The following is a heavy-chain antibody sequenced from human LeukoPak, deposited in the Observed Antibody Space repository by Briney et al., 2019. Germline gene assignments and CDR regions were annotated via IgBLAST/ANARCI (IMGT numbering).Heavy chain of an antibody. CDR1: GFTFSSYG. J-gene: IGHJ4*02. V-gene: IGHV3-33*01. Sequence: PGGSLRLSCAASGFTFSSYGIHWVRQAPGKGLEWVADVWYDGTNKYYAYSVKGRFTISRDNSRNTLYLQMNSLRAEDKAVYYCARDPGVRWLVGFDYWGQGTLVTVSS. CDR2: VWYDGTNK. CDR3: ARDPGVRWLVGFDY. D-gene: IGHD6-19*01.